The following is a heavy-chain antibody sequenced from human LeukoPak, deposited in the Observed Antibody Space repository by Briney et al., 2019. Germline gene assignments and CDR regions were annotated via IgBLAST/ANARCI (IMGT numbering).Heavy chain of an antibody. CDR2: IKQDGSEK. V-gene: IGHV3-7*01. Sequence: GGSLRLSCAASGFTFSSHWMSWVRQAPGKGLEWVANIKQDGSEKYYVDSVKGRFTISRDNAKNSLYLQMNSLRAEDTAVYYCARAGRLRYFDWFDYWGQGTLVTVSS. J-gene: IGHJ5*01. CDR1: GFTFSSHW. D-gene: IGHD3-9*01. CDR3: ARAGRLRYFDWFDY.